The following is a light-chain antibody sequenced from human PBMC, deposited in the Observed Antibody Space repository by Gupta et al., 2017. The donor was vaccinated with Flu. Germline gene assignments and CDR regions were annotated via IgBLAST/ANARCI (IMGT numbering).Light chain of an antibody. Sequence: QSVLTHPPSVSGAPGQRVTISCTGSSSNIGAGDDVPWSQQLPATAPKLFIYVNNNRHTGVPDRFSGSTCGTSAAPTITVLQAEEEAYYYWQSQDTSSNVFVFGRGTKLTVL. CDR1: SSNIGAGDD. V-gene: IGLV1-40*01. CDR3: QSQDTSSNVFV. J-gene: IGLJ2*01. CDR2: VNN.